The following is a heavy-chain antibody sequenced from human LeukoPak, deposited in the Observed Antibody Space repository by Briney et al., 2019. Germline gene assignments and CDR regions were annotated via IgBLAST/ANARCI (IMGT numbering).Heavy chain of an antibody. J-gene: IGHJ4*02. CDR3: AREGNIVADFDY. CDR1: GFTFSSYS. Sequence: GGSLRLSCAASGFTFSSYSMNWVRQAPGKGLEWVSSISSSSSYIYYADSVKGRFTISRDNAKNSLYLRMNSLRAEDTAVYYCAREGNIVADFDYWGQGTLVTVSS. CDR2: ISSSSSYI. V-gene: IGHV3-21*01. D-gene: IGHD5-12*01.